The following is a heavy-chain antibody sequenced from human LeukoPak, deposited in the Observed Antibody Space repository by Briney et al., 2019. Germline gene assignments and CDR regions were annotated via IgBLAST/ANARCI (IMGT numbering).Heavy chain of an antibody. D-gene: IGHD3-22*01. Sequence: SETLSLTCTVSGGSISSSSYYWGWIRQPPGKGLEWIGSIYYSGSTYYNPSLKSRVTISVDTSKNQFSLKLSSVTAADTAVYYCARGGPITMIVVVMVYWGQGTLVTVSS. CDR2: IYYSGST. J-gene: IGHJ4*02. CDR3: ARGGPITMIVVVMVY. CDR1: GGSISSSSYY. V-gene: IGHV4-39*07.